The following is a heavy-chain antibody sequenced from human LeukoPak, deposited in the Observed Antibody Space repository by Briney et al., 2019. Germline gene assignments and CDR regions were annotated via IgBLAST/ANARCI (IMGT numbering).Heavy chain of an antibody. CDR3: ARESSGIGLDY. Sequence: ASVTVPCKTSGDTFSTYAISWVRQAPGQGLEWMGSIIPIYATPNYAQKLQGRLTITADESTSTAYMELTSLRSEDTAVYFCARESSGIGLDYWGQGTLVTVSS. V-gene: IGHV1-69*13. CDR2: IIPIYATP. D-gene: IGHD1-26*01. J-gene: IGHJ4*02. CDR1: GDTFSTYA.